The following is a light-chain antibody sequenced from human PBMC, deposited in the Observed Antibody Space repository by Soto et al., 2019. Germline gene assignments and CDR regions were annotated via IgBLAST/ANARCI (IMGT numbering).Light chain of an antibody. CDR1: SSDVGGYNY. CDR3: SSYAGRTSLL. J-gene: IGLJ2*01. Sequence: QSALTQPPSASGSPGQSVTISCTGTSSDVGGYNYVSWYQQHPGKAPKLIIYEVTKRPSGVPYRFSGSKSGITASLTVSGLQAEDEADYYCSSYAGRTSLLFGGGTKVTVL. CDR2: EVT. V-gene: IGLV2-8*01.